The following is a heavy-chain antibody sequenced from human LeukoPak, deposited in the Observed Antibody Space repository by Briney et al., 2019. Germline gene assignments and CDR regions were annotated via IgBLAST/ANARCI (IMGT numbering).Heavy chain of an antibody. D-gene: IGHD3-22*01. CDR1: GGSISSYY. Sequence: SETLSLTCTVAGGSISSYYWSWIRQPPGKRLEGIGYIYYSGSTNYNPSLKSRVTISVDTSKNQFSLKLSSVTAADTAVYYCARGITYYYDSSGYCFDYWGQGTLVTVSS. CDR2: IYYSGST. CDR3: ARGITYYYDSSGYCFDY. V-gene: IGHV4-59*08. J-gene: IGHJ4*02.